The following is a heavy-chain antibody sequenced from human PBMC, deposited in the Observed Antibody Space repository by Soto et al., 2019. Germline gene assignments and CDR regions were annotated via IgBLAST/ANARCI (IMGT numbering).Heavy chain of an antibody. D-gene: IGHD3-22*01. CDR2: ISGSGSSI. J-gene: IGHJ4*02. Sequence: EVQLVESGGGLVQPGGSLRLSCAVSGITFSSYEMNWVRQAPGKGLEWVSYISGSGSSIYYADSVKGRFSISRDNAKNSLYLQMNSLRAEDTAIYYCASLIPYNYDSSGYRHEYWGQGILVTVSS. CDR1: GITFSSYE. CDR3: ASLIPYNYDSSGYRHEY. V-gene: IGHV3-48*03.